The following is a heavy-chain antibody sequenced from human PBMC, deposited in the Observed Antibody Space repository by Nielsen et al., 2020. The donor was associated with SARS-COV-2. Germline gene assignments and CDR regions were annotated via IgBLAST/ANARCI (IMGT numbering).Heavy chain of an antibody. CDR2: VSHDGIVE. Sequence: GGSLRLSCAASGFSFRNFGMYWVRQAPGKGLEWVAFVSHDGIVEKYADSVKGRLTTTRDNSRNTLYLHLNSLKIEDTAVYYCAKVGRSSGWDYWGQGTLVTVSS. CDR3: AKVGRSSGWDY. J-gene: IGHJ4*02. D-gene: IGHD6-19*01. CDR1: GFSFRNFG. V-gene: IGHV3-30*02.